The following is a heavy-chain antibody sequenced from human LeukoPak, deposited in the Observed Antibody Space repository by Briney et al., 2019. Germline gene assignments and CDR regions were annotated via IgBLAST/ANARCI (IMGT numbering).Heavy chain of an antibody. Sequence: SGTLCLSCAASGVTISVDYWSWIRQPPGEALEWIGHLYVSGSTNYNPALKSRVTISEDTSKNQSALQLTSVTAAGTSVYYSARGGGGWSSYNWGRGALVTDSS. V-gene: IGHV4-59*01. CDR3: ARGGGGWSSYN. J-gene: IGHJ4*02. D-gene: IGHD6-19*01. CDR1: GVTISVDY. CDR2: LYVSGST.